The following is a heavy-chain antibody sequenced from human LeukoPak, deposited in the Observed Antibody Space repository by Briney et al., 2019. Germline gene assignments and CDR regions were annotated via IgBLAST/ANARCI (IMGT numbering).Heavy chain of an antibody. J-gene: IGHJ5*02. CDR2: ISAYNGNT. CDR1: GYTFTSYG. CDR3: ARDGEYCSSTSCYYWFDP. Sequence: GASVKVSCKASGYTFTSYGISWVRQAPGQGLEWMGWISAYNGNTNYAQKLQGRVTMTTDTSTSTAYMELRSLRSDDTAVYYCARDGEYCSSTSCYYWFDPWGQGTLVTVSS. D-gene: IGHD2-2*01. V-gene: IGHV1-18*01.